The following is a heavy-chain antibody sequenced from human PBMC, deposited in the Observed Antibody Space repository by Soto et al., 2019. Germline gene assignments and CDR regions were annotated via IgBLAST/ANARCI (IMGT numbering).Heavy chain of an antibody. CDR3: AKTGRGSSYGYYFDS. J-gene: IGHJ4*02. CDR2: ISGSGGST. D-gene: IGHD5-18*01. V-gene: IGHV3-23*01. CDR1: GFTFSSYG. Sequence: PGGSLRLSCAASGFTFSSYGMSWVRQAPGEGLEWVSGISGSGGSTYYADSVKGRFTISRDNSKNTLYLQMYSLRAEDTAVYYCAKTGRGSSYGYYFDSWGQGTLVTVSS.